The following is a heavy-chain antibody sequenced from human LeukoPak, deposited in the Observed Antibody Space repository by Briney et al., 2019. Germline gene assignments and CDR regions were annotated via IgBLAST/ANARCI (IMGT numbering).Heavy chain of an antibody. V-gene: IGHV1-2*02. D-gene: IGHD5-18*01. CDR1: GYTFTGYY. CDR3: ARVGRGYSYNDAFDI. CDR2: INPNSGGT. Sequence: ASVKVSCKASGYTFTGYYMHWVRQAPGQGLEWMGWINPNSGGTNYAQKFQGRVIMTRDTSISTVYMELSRLRSDDTAVYYCARVGRGYSYNDAFDIWGQGTMVTVSS. J-gene: IGHJ3*02.